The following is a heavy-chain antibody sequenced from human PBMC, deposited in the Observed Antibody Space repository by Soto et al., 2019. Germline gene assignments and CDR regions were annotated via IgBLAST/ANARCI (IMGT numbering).Heavy chain of an antibody. CDR1: GYTFTSYG. CDR3: ARASYSYYYDSSGSFDY. CDR2: ISAYNGNT. Sequence: ASVTVSCQASGYTFTSYGISWVRQAPGRGLEWMGWISAYNGNTNYAQKLQGRVTMTTDTSTSTAYMELRSLRSDDTAVYYCARASYSYYYDSSGSFDYWGQGTLVTVSS. V-gene: IGHV1-18*01. J-gene: IGHJ4*02. D-gene: IGHD3-22*01.